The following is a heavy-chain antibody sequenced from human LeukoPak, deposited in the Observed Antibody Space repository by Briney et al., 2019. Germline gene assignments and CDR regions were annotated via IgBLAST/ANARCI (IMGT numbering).Heavy chain of an antibody. J-gene: IGHJ6*02. CDR2: ISSSGSTI. CDR1: GFTFSDYY. Sequence: GGSLRLSCAASGFTFSDYYMSWIRQAPGKGLVWVSYISSSGSTIYYADSVKGRFTISRDNAKNSLYLQMNSLRAEDTAVYYCARTPVSDYYYYGMDVWGQGTTVTVSS. CDR3: ARTPVSDYYYYGMDV. V-gene: IGHV3-11*01. D-gene: IGHD2-8*01.